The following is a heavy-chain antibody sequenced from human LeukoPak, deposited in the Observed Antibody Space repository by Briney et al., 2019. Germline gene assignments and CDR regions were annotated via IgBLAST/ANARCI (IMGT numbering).Heavy chain of an antibody. CDR1: GFTFNTYS. D-gene: IGHD2-2*01. J-gene: IGHJ4*02. V-gene: IGHV3-48*04. CDR2: ISSSSDTI. CDR3: ARDTRGESDY. Sequence: PGGSLRLSCAVSGFTFNTYSMNWVRQAPGKGLEWVSYISSSSDTIYYADSVKGRFTISSDNAKNSLYLQMNSLRAEDTAVYYCARDTRGESDYWGQGTLVTVSS.